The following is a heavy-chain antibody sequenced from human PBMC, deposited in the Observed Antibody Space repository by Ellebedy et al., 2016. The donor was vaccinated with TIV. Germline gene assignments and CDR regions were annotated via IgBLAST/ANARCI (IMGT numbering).Heavy chain of an antibody. J-gene: IGHJ4*02. CDR1: GFTFSNYA. CDR3: ARDFYGRNYDAPDAY. Sequence: GGSLRLSCTASGFTFSNYAMHWVRQAPGKGLEWVAVISYDGSNKYYADSVKGRFTISRDNSKKTLYLQVNSLRAEDTAVYYCARDFYGRNYDAPDAYWGQGTLVTASS. CDR2: ISYDGSNK. V-gene: IGHV3-30-3*01. D-gene: IGHD3-16*01.